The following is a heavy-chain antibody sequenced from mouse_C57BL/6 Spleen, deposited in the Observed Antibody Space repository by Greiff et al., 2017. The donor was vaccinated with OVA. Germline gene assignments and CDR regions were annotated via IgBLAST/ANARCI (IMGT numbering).Heavy chain of an antibody. CDR2: INPNNGGT. D-gene: IGHD1-1*01. V-gene: IGHV1-26*01. J-gene: IGHJ2*01. CDR3: ARYGNGFDY. Sequence: VQLQQSGPELVKPGASVKISCKASGYTFTDYYMNWVKQSHGKSLEWIGDINPNNGGTSYNQKFKGKATLTVDKSSSTAYMELRSLTSEDSAVYYCARYGNGFDYWGQGTTLTVSS. CDR1: GYTFTDYY.